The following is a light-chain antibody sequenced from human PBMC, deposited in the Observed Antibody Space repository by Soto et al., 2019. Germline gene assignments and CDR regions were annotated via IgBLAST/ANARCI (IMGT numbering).Light chain of an antibody. CDR3: QHYDSLS. V-gene: IGKV3-20*01. J-gene: IGKJ5*01. CDR1: QSVRSSY. CDR2: GAS. Sequence: EIMFRQSPGTLSLTPGVRATLSCRASQSVRSSYLAWYQQKPGQAPRLLIYGASSRATGIPDRFTGSGSGTDFTLTISRLEPEDFAVYYCQHYDSLSFGQVTRLEIK.